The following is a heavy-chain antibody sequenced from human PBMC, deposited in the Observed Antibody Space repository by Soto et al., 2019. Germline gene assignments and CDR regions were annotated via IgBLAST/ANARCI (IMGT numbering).Heavy chain of an antibody. Sequence: SETLSLTCTVSGGSISSYYWSWIRQPPGKGLEWIGYIYYSGSTNYNPSLKSRVTISVDTSKNQFSLKLSSVTAADTAVYYCARSLYYYDSSGYYAYYFDYWGQGTLVTVSS. D-gene: IGHD3-22*01. CDR3: ARSLYYYDSSGYYAYYFDY. J-gene: IGHJ4*02. V-gene: IGHV4-59*01. CDR2: IYYSGST. CDR1: GGSISSYY.